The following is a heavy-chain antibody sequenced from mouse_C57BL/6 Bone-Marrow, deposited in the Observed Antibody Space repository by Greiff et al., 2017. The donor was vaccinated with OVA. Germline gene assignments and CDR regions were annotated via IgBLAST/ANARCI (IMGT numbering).Heavy chain of an antibody. D-gene: IGHD6-1*01. J-gene: IGHJ2*01. V-gene: IGHV14-4*01. CDR1: GFNIKDDY. CDR2: IDPENGDT. Sequence: EVQLVESGAELVRPGASVKLSCTASGFNIKDDYMHWVKQRPEQGLEWIGWIDPENGDTEYASKFQGKATITADTSSNTAYLQLSSLTSEDTAVYYCTTWPHYFDYWGQGTTLTVSS. CDR3: TTWPHYFDY.